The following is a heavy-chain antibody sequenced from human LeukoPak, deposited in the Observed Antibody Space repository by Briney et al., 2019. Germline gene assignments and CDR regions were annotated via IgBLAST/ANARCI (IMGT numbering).Heavy chain of an antibody. CDR1: GFTFSDYY. CDR3: ARKPTLAAAATFDY. CDR2: ITSSGSRR. Sequence: PGGSLRLSCAASGFTFSDYYMSWIRQAPGKGLEWISNITSSGSRRNYADSVKGRFIMSRDNAKNSMYLQMNSLRAEDTAVYYCARKPTLAAAATFDYWGQGTLVTVSS. D-gene: IGHD6-13*01. V-gene: IGHV3-11*01. J-gene: IGHJ4*02.